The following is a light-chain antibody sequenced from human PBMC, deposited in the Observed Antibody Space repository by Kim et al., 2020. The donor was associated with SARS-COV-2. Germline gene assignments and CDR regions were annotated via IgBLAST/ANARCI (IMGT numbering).Light chain of an antibody. CDR2: GRT. V-gene: IGLV3-19*01. CDR3: NSRASRGNHVM. J-gene: IGLJ3*02. Sequence: SSELTQDPAVSVALGQTVRLTCQGDSLRSSYATWYQQKPGQAPVVVIYGRTTRPSGIPARFSGSSSGNTASLSITGSQAEDEADYYCNSRASRGNHVMFG. CDR1: SLRSSY.